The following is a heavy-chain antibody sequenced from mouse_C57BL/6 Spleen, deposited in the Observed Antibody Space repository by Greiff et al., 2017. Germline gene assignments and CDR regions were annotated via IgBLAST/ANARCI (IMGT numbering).Heavy chain of an antibody. Sequence: QVQLQQSGAELVKPGASVKISCKASGYAFSSYWMNWVKQRPGKGLEWIGQIYPGDGDTNYNGKFKGKATLTADKSSSTAYMQLSSLTSEDSAVYFCARAGFYGSSSSYYFDYWGQGTTLTVSS. D-gene: IGHD1-1*01. V-gene: IGHV1-80*01. J-gene: IGHJ2*01. CDR1: GYAFSSYW. CDR3: ARAGFYGSSSSYYFDY. CDR2: IYPGDGDT.